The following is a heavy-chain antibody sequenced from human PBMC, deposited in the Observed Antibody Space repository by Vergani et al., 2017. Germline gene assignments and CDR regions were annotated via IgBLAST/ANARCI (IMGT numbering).Heavy chain of an antibody. CDR1: GYTFTGYY. CDR2: INPNSGGT. D-gene: IGHD3-3*01. Sequence: QVQLVQSGAEVKKPGASVKVSCKASGYTFTGYYMHWVRQAPGQGLEWMGWINPNSGGTNYAQKFQGRVTMTRDTSISTDYMELSRLRSDDTAVYYCARGISGVLPPSYYRDVWGKGTTVIVCS. CDR3: ARGISGVLPPSYYRDV. V-gene: IGHV1-2*02. J-gene: IGHJ6*03.